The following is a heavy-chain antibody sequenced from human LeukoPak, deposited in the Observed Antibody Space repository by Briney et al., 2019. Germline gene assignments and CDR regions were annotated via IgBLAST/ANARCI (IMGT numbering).Heavy chain of an antibody. CDR2: ISSSGSTI. J-gene: IGHJ4*02. CDR3: AREYPGYFDY. Sequence: GGSLRLSCAASGFTFSRYTMNWVRQAPGKGLEWVSYISSSGSTIYYADSVKGRFTISRDNAKNSLYLQMNSLRAEDTAVYYCAREYPGYFDYWGQGTLVTVSS. V-gene: IGHV3-48*04. CDR1: GFTFSRYT.